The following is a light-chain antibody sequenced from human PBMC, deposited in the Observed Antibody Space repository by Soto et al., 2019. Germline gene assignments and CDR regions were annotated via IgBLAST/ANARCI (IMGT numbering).Light chain of an antibody. Sequence: EIVLTQSPATLSLSPGDRATLSCRASQSVSSYLAWYQQKPGQAPRLLIYAASNRATGIPARFSGSGSGTDFTLTISSLEPEDFAVYSCQQRSNWPSTFGGRTKVEI. CDR1: QSVSSY. CDR3: QQRSNWPST. CDR2: AAS. J-gene: IGKJ4*01. V-gene: IGKV3-11*01.